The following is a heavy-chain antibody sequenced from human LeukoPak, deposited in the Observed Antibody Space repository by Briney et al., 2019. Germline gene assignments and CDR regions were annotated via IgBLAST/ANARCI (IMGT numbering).Heavy chain of an antibody. CDR1: GGTFSSYA. Sequence: GASVKVSCKASGGTFSSYAISWVRQAPGQGLEWMGGILPIFGTANYAQKFQGRVTITTDESTSTAYMELSSLRSEDTAVYYCARTYYYDSSGFDIWGQGTMVTVSS. CDR2: ILPIFGTA. V-gene: IGHV1-69*05. CDR3: ARTYYYDSSGFDI. D-gene: IGHD3-22*01. J-gene: IGHJ3*02.